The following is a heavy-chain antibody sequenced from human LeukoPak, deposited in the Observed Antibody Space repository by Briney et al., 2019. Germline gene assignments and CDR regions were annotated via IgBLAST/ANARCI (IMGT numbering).Heavy chain of an antibody. V-gene: IGHV4-59*01. CDR1: GGSISSYY. Sequence: PSETLSLTCTVSGGSISSYYWSWIRQPPGKGLEGIGYIYYSGSTNYNPSLKSRVTISVDTSKNQFSLKLSSVTAADTAVYYCARGNYYDSSGFDAFDIWGQGTMVTVSS. CDR2: IYYSGST. J-gene: IGHJ3*02. CDR3: ARGNYYDSSGFDAFDI. D-gene: IGHD3-22*01.